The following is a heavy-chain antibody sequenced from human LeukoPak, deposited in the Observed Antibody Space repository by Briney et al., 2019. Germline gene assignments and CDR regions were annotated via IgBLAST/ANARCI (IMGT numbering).Heavy chain of an antibody. CDR1: GFTFSSYS. D-gene: IGHD5-12*01. V-gene: IGHV3-21*01. CDR2: ISSSSSYI. Sequence: GGSLRLSCAASGFTFSSYSMNWVRQAPGKGLEWVSSISSSSSYIYYADSVKGRFTISRDNAKNSLYLQMNSLRAEDTAVYYCARAGYEYYYYYMDVWGKGTTVTVSS. CDR3: ARAGYEYYYYYMDV. J-gene: IGHJ6*03.